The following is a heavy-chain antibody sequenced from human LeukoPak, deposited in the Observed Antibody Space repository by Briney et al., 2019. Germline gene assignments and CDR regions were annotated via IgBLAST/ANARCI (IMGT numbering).Heavy chain of an antibody. J-gene: IGHJ6*02. Sequence: SETLFLTCAVYGGPFSTFYWTWIRQPPGKGLEWIGEINHRGSTNYNPSLKSRDTIAVDTSKNQISLKLRSVTAADTAVYYCARSAITATTRSRRYYYYGMDVWGLGTTVTVSS. V-gene: IGHV4-34*01. CDR1: GGPFSTFY. CDR2: INHRGST. CDR3: ARSAITATTRSRRYYYYGMDV. D-gene: IGHD1-7*01.